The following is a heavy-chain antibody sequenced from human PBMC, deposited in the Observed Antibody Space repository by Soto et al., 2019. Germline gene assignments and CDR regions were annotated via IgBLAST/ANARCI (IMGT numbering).Heavy chain of an antibody. CDR1: GFTFSGYG. CDR2: ISYDGSNK. D-gene: IGHD2-8*02. Sequence: QVQLVESGGGGVQPGTSVRLSCAASGFTFSGYGMHWVRQAPGKGLEWVAAISYDGSNKHYADSVKGRFTISRDNSKNTLYLQMNGLRGQDTAVYHCAKGLVGYVFGVQDYHYGMDVWRQGTTVTVSS. V-gene: IGHV3-30*18. J-gene: IGHJ6*01. CDR3: AKGLVGYVFGVQDYHYGMDV.